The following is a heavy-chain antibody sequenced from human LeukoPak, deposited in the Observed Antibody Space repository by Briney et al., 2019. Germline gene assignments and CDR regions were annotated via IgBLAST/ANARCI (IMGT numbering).Heavy chain of an antibody. J-gene: IGHJ4*02. D-gene: IGHD4-11*01. V-gene: IGHV4-39*01. CDR1: GDSSYNNIYY. CDR3: ARLILGMTTVTTGGY. Sequence: SETLSLTCTVSGDSSYNNIYYWGWIRQPPGKGLEWIGSIDYSGSTYYNPSLKSRVTISVDTSKNQFSLKLSSVTAADTAVYYCARLILGMTTVTTGGYWGQGTLVTVSS. CDR2: IDYSGST.